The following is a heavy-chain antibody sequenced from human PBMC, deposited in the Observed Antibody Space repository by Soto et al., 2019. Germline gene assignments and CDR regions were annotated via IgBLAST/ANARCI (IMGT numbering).Heavy chain of an antibody. CDR2: ISYDGSNK. V-gene: IGHV3-30-3*01. CDR3: ARMAGRLLDF. Sequence: QVQLVESGGGVVQPGRSLRLSCAASGFTFSSYAMHWVRQAPGKGLEWVAVISYDGSNKYYADSVKSRFTISRDNSKNTLYLQMNSLRAEDTAVYYCARMAGRLLDFWGQGTLVTVSS. J-gene: IGHJ4*02. CDR1: GFTFSSYA. D-gene: IGHD3-10*01.